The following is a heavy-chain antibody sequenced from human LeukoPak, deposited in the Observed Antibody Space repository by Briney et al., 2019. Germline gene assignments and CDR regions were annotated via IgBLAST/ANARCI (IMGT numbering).Heavy chain of an antibody. CDR3: VKDFGGPVYYYYGLEV. J-gene: IGHJ6*02. V-gene: IGHV3-66*01. CDR1: GFTVSTNY. CDR2: IYSGGSS. D-gene: IGHD3-10*01. Sequence: GGSLRLSCAASGFTVSTNYMSWVRQAPGKGLEWVSVIYSGGSSFYADSVKGRFTISRDNSKNTLYLQMSSLRVEDTAVYYCVKDFGGPVYYYYGLEVWGQGTTVTVSS.